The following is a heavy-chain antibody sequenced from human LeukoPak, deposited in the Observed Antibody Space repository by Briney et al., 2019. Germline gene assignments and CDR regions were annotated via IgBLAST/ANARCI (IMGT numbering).Heavy chain of an antibody. CDR1: GGSISSYY. J-gene: IGHJ6*02. D-gene: IGHD6-6*01. Sequence: VKPSETLSLTCTVSGGSISSYYWSWIRQPAGKGLEWIVRIYTSGSTNYNPSLKSRVTMSVDTSKNQFSLKLSSVTAADTAVYYCARSIAARPYYYYGMDVWGQGTTVTVSS. CDR2: IYTSGST. V-gene: IGHV4-4*07. CDR3: ARSIAARPYYYYGMDV.